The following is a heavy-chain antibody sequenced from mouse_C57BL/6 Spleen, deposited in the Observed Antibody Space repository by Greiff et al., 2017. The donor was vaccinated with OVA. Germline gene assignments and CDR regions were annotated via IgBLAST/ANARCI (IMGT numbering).Heavy chain of an antibody. CDR3: ARDGNYYYFDY. V-gene: IGHV3-6*01. D-gene: IGHD2-1*01. Sequence: DVQLQESGPGLVKPSQSLSLTCSVTGYSITSGYYWNWIRQFPGNKLEWMGYISYDGSNNYNPSLKNRISITRDTSKNQFFLKLNSVTTEDTATYYCARDGNYYYFDYWGQGTTLTVSS. CDR2: ISYDGSN. J-gene: IGHJ2*01. CDR1: GYSITSGYY.